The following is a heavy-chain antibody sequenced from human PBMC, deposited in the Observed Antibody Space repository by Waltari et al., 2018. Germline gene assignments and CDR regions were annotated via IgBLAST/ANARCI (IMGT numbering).Heavy chain of an antibody. J-gene: IGHJ5*02. CDR3: AREVAAAGFDP. V-gene: IGHV1-2*02. CDR1: GYTFTGYY. CDR2: INPSSGGT. Sequence: QVQLVQSGAEVKKPGASVKVSCKASGYTFTGYYLHWVRQAPGQGLEWMGWINPSSGGTNYAQKFQGRVTMTRDTSISTAYMERSRLRSDDTAVYYCAREVAAAGFDPWGQGTLVTVSS. D-gene: IGHD6-13*01.